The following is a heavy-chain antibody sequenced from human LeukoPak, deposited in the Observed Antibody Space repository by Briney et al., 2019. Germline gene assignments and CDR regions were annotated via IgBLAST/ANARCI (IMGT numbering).Heavy chain of an antibody. V-gene: IGHV4-39*01. CDR3: ARGGYCNTTTCYPERWLAP. Sequence: SETLSLTCTASGGSVSSRNHYWGWIRQPPGKGLEWIGSIYYSGSTSSNPSLKSRVTISVDTSKNQVSLKLSSVTAADTAVYYCARGGYCNTTTCYPERWLAPWGQGTLVTVSS. CDR1: GGSVSSRNHY. D-gene: IGHD2-2*01. CDR2: IYYSGST. J-gene: IGHJ5*02.